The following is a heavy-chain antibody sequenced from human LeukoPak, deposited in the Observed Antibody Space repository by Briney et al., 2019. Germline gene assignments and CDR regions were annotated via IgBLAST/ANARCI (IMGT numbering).Heavy chain of an antibody. V-gene: IGHV3-11*01. CDR3: TRSIGLTGGGVDV. CDR2: ITNSGSTI. J-gene: IGHJ6*02. D-gene: IGHD3-9*01. Sequence: GGSLRLSCAASGFTFSDYNMNWVRQAPGKGLEWVSYITNSGSTIHYADSVKGRFTISRDNAKNSLYLQMNSLRAEDTAVYYCTRSIGLTGGGVDVWGQGNTVTV. CDR1: GFTFSDYN.